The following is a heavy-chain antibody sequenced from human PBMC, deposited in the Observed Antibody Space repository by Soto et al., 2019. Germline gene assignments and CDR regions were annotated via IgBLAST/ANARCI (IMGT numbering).Heavy chain of an antibody. J-gene: IGHJ6*02. Sequence: QDQLVQSGAEVKKPGASVKISCEASGYTFTSHGISWVRQAPGPGLEWLGRISTYNSRTHYAQKVQGRVTMTTDPSTSTAYLDLRSMTFDDTAVYYCARARYCASPSCYKHYYYGMDTWGQGTTVTVSS. CDR3: ARARYCASPSCYKHYYYGMDT. CDR2: ISTYNSRT. CDR1: GYTFTSHG. D-gene: IGHD2-2*02. V-gene: IGHV1-18*04.